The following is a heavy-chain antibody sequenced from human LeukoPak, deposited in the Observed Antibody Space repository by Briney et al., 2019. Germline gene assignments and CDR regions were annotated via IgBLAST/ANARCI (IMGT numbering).Heavy chain of an antibody. CDR2: VDYSGTT. CDR3: AWGIRTGYGY. D-gene: IGHD7-27*01. CDR1: GGSVSSGNYY. V-gene: IGHV4-61*01. J-gene: IGHJ4*02. Sequence: SETLSLTCSVSGGSVSSGNYYWSWIRQPPGKGLEWIGHVDYSGTTSYNPSLRRRVAISLETSKNQFSLKVMFLTAADTAVYYCAWGIRTGYGYWGQGTLVTVSS.